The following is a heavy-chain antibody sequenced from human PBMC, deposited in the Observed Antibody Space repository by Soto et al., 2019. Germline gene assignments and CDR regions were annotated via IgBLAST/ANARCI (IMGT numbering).Heavy chain of an antibody. CDR1: GFAFSSYG. V-gene: IGHV3-33*01. CDR2: IWYDGSNK. D-gene: IGHD6-13*01. Sequence: GGSLRLSCAASGFAFSSYGMHWVRQAPGKGLEWVAVIWYDGSNKYYADSVKGRFTISRDNSKNTLYLQMNSLRAEDTAVYYCATSYGNAWYPYWGQGTQVTVSS. CDR3: ATSYGNAWYPY. J-gene: IGHJ4*02.